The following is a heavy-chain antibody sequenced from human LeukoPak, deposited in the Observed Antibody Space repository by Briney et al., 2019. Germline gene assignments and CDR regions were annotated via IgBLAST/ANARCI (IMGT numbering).Heavy chain of an antibody. V-gene: IGHV4-39*07. CDR3: ARCPYYDFWSGYSQNYYYYMDV. CDR2: MFYSGST. J-gene: IGHJ6*03. Sequence: SETLSLTCTVSGGSISTSNYYWGWIRQPPGKGLEWIGNMFYSGSTYYNPSLKSRVTISVDTSKNQFSLKLSSVTAADTAVYYCARCPYYDFWSGYSQNYYYYMDVWGKGTTVTVSS. CDR1: GGSISTSNYY. D-gene: IGHD3-3*01.